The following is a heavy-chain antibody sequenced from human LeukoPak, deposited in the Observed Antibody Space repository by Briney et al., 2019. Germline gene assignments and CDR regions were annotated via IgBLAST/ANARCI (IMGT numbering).Heavy chain of an antibody. CDR1: GFTFSSYW. CDR2: IKQDGSEK. D-gene: IGHD2-21*02. J-gene: IGHJ4*02. Sequence: GGSLRLSCAASGFTFSSYWMSWVRQAPGKGLEWVANIKQDGSEKYYVDSVKGRFTISRDNAKNSLYLQMNSLGAEDTAVYYCARDHNRTYCGGDCYPDYWGQGTLVTVSS. CDR3: ARDHNRTYCGGDCYPDY. V-gene: IGHV3-7*03.